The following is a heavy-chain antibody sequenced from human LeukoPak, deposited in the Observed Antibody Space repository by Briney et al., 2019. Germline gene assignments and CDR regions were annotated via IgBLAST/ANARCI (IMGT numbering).Heavy chain of an antibody. Sequence: ASVKVSCKASGYTFTSYAMNWVRQAPGQGLEWMGWINTNTGNPTYAQGFTGRFVFSLDTSVSTAYLQISSLKAEDTAVYYCARGARRDFNWLGGSWFDPWGQGTLVTVSS. CDR2: INTNTGNP. V-gene: IGHV7-4-1*02. CDR3: ARGARRDFNWLGGSWFDP. D-gene: IGHD1-1*01. CDR1: GYTFTSYA. J-gene: IGHJ5*02.